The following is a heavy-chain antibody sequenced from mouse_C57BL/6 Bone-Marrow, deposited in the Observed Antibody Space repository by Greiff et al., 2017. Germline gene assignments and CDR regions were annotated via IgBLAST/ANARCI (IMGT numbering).Heavy chain of an antibody. CDR2: IYIGNGYT. D-gene: IGHD2-1*01. J-gene: IGHJ1*03. V-gene: IGHV1-58*01. Sequence: EVKLQESGAELVRPGSSVKMSCKTSGYTFTSYGINWVKQRPGQGLEWIGYIYIGNGYTEYNEKFKGKATLTSDTSSSTAYMQLSSLTSEDSAIYFCARGAYGNYVYWYFDVWGTGTTVTVSS. CDR1: GYTFTSYG. CDR3: ARGAYGNYVYWYFDV.